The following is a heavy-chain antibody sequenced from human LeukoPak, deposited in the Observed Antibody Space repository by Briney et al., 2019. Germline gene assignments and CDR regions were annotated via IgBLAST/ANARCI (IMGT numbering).Heavy chain of an antibody. CDR1: GFTFSTCS. CDR2: ISSGGST. CDR3: ARQTERDAYNRY. J-gene: IGHJ4*02. D-gene: IGHD5-24*01. Sequence: GGSLRLSCATSGFTFSTCSMNWVRQAPGKGLECVSVISSGGSTYYADSVKGRFTISRDNSKNTLYLQMNSLRAEDTAVYYCARQTERDAYNRYWGQGTLVTVSS. V-gene: IGHV3-66*04.